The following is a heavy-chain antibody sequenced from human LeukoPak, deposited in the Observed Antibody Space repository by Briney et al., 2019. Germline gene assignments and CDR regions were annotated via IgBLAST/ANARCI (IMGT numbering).Heavy chain of an antibody. CDR3: AREDPSGSFDY. CDR1: GYTLTSYS. J-gene: IGHJ4*02. D-gene: IGHD1-26*01. Sequence: ASVEVSCKASGYTLTSYSFSWVRQAPGQGLEWMGWISVNTSYAQHLQGRVTMTTDTSTSTAYMELRSLRSDDTAVYYCAREDPSGSFDYWGQGTLVTVSP. V-gene: IGHV1-18*01. CDR2: ISVNT.